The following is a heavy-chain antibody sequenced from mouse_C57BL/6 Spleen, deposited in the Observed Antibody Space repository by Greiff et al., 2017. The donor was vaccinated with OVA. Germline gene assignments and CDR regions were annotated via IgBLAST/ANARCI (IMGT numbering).Heavy chain of an antibody. CDR1: GYAFSSSW. V-gene: IGHV1-82*01. CDR2: IYPGDGDT. J-gene: IGHJ4*01. Sequence: VQLQQSGPELVKPGASVKISCKASGYAFSSSWMNWVKQRPGKGLEWIGRIYPGDGDTNYNGKFKGKATLTADKSSSTAYMQLSSLTSEDSAVYCCAKPLPSYAMDYWGQGTSVTVSS. CDR3: AKPLPSYAMDY.